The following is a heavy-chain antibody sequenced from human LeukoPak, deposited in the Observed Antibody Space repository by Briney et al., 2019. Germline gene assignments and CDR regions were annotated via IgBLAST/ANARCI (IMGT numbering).Heavy chain of an antibody. Sequence: GGSLRLSCAASGFTFSNYAMSWVRQAPGKGLEWVSAISGSGSSTYYADSVKGRFIMSRDNSKNTLYLQMNSLRAEDTAVYYCAKDHTTLFGVFIYWGQGTLVTVSS. J-gene: IGHJ4*02. V-gene: IGHV3-23*01. CDR1: GFTFSNYA. D-gene: IGHD3-3*01. CDR2: ISGSGSST. CDR3: AKDHTTLFGVFIY.